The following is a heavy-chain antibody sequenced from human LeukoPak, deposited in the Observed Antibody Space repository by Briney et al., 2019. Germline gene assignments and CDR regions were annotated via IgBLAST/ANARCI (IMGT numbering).Heavy chain of an antibody. CDR2: INPHSGGT. CDR3: ARSYYYDSSAYYLYYFDS. Sequence: ASVKVSCKASGYTFSDYYMHWVRQAPGQGLEWMGWINPHSGGTDFAQMFQGRVTMTRDTSISTIYMELSRLRSGDTAVYYCARSYYYDSSAYYLYYFDSWGQGTLITVSS. V-gene: IGHV1-2*02. J-gene: IGHJ4*02. CDR1: GYTFSDYY. D-gene: IGHD3-22*01.